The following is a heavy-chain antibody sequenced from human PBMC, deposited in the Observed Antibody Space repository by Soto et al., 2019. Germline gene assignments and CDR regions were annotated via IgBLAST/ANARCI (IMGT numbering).Heavy chain of an antibody. CDR1: GFTFDDFA. CDR2: INWRSDDR. J-gene: IGHJ4*02. CDR3: AKDSEQWLVTGVEFS. D-gene: IGHD6-19*01. V-gene: IGHV3-9*01. Sequence: EVQLVESGGGLVQPGRSLRLSCAASGFTFDDFAMHWVRQAPGKGLEWVAGINWRSDDRGYADSVKGRFNIFRDNAKNTLDLQMNSLRIEDTSLYYCAKDSEQWLVTGVEFSWGQGTLVTVSS.